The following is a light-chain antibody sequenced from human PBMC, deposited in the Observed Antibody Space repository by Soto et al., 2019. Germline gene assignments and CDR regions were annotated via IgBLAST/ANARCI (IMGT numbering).Light chain of an antibody. J-gene: IGKJ5*01. CDR2: GAS. V-gene: IGKV3D-15*01. CDR3: QQYNDWPLT. CDR1: HSVDSN. Sequence: EIVMTQSPATLSVSPVDVAKLFFISIHSVDSNLAWYQQKPGQTPRLLMYGASTRPTGIPARFSGSGSGTEFTLTIISLQSEDSAVYYCQQYNDWPLTFGGGTRLEIK.